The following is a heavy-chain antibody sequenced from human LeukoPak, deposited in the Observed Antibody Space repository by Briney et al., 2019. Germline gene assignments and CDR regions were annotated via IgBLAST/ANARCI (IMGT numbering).Heavy chain of an antibody. V-gene: IGHV3-23*01. CDR2: ISSSGGST. Sequence: PGGSLRLSCAGSGFTFSSYAMNWVRQAPGKGLEWVSVISSSGGSTYYAVSVKGRFTISRDNSDNTLFLQMNSLRAEDTAIYYCAKGDGQQVVRTPFDYWGKGTLVTVSS. J-gene: IGHJ4*02. CDR3: AKGDGQQVVRTPFDY. D-gene: IGHD6-13*01. CDR1: GFTFSSYA.